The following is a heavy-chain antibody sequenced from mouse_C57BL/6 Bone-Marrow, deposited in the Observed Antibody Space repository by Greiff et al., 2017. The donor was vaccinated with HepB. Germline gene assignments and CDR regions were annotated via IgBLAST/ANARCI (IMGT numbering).Heavy chain of an antibody. D-gene: IGHD1-1*01. V-gene: IGHV1-81*01. J-gene: IGHJ3*01. CDR2: IYPRSGNT. CDR3: ARDPPYYYGSSPFAY. CDR1: GYTFTSYG. Sequence: LVESGAELARPGASVKLSCKASGYTFTSYGISWVKQRTGQGLEWIGEIYPRSGNTYYNEKFKGKATLTADKSSSTAYMELRSLTSEDSAVYFCARDPPYYYGSSPFAYWGQGTLVTVSA.